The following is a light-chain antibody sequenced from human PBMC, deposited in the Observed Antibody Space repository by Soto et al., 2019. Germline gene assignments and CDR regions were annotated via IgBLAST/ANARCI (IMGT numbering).Light chain of an antibody. Sequence: EIVLTQSPATLSLSPGERATLSCRASQRVSTYLAWYQQKPGQAPRLLIYAASTRATGIPARFSGSGSGTEFTLTISSLQSEDFAVYYCQQYNNWSFGQGTRLEIK. CDR2: AAS. CDR3: QQYNNWS. V-gene: IGKV3-15*01. CDR1: QRVSTY. J-gene: IGKJ5*01.